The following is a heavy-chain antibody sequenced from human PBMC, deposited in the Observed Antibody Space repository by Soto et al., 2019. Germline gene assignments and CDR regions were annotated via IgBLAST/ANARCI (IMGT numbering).Heavy chain of an antibody. CDR2: INSDGSST. V-gene: IGHV3-74*01. CDR3: ARAGLYYDYIWGSYRYQDDAFDI. D-gene: IGHD3-16*02. Sequence: GGSLRLSCAASGFTFSSYWMHWVRQAPGKGLVWVSRINSDGSSTSYADSVKGRFTISRDNAKNKLYLQMNSLRAEDTAVYYCARAGLYYDYIWGSYRYQDDAFDIWGQGTMGTV. J-gene: IGHJ3*02. CDR1: GFTFSSYW.